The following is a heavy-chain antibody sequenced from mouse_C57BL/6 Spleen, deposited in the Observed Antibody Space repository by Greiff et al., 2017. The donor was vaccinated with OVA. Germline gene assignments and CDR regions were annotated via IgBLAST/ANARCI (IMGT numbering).Heavy chain of an antibody. J-gene: IGHJ2*01. CDR3: ARSITTVGFDY. Sequence: QVQLQQPGAELVRPGTSVKLSCKASGYTFTSYWMHWVKQRPGQGLEWIGVIDPSDSYTNYNQKFKGKATLTVDTSSSTAYMQLSSLTSEDSAVYYCARSITTVGFDYWGQGTTLTVSS. CDR2: IDPSDSYT. CDR1: GYTFTSYW. D-gene: IGHD1-1*01. V-gene: IGHV1-59*01.